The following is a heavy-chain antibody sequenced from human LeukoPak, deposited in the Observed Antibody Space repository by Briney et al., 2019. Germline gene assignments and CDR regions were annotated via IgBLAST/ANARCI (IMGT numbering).Heavy chain of an antibody. D-gene: IGHD3-16*02. CDR2: ISAYNGNT. Sequence: ASVKVSCKASGYTFTSYGISWVRQAPGQGLEWMGWISAYNGNTNYAQKLQGRVTMTTDTSTSTAYMELRSLRSDDTAVYYCARGRYDYVWGSYRLGYFDYWGQGTLVTVSS. V-gene: IGHV1-18*01. CDR3: ARGRYDYVWGSYRLGYFDY. J-gene: IGHJ4*02. CDR1: GYTFTSYG.